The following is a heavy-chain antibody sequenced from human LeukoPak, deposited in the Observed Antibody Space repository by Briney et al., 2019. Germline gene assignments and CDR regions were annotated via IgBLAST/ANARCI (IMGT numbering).Heavy chain of an antibody. CDR1: GGSFSGYH. J-gene: IGHJ5*02. V-gene: IGHV4-34*01. Sequence: SETLSLTSADHGGSFSGYHWSWIRQPPGKGLEWIGEINHSGSTNYNPSLKSRVTISVDTSKNQFSLKLSSVTAADTAVYYCARGGGMRYYYGSGSPYKTWGQGTLVTVSS. CDR2: INHSGST. D-gene: IGHD3-10*01. CDR3: ARGGGMRYYYGSGSPYKT.